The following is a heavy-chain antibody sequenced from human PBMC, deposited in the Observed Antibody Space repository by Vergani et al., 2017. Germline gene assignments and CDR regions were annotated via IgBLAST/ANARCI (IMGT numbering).Heavy chain of an antibody. J-gene: IGHJ4*02. D-gene: IGHD2-15*01. Sequence: QVKLQESGPGLLKPSQTLSLTCTVSGESIRSGSHYWSWIRQPAGKGPEWIGHIHTGGSTDLHPPFQSRVSISVDTSKSQFSLKLNSVTVADPAVYYCARSRPYCTSGSCPAIWGQGTLVTVSS. CDR3: ARSRPYCTSGSCPAI. V-gene: IGHV4-61*02. CDR1: GESIRSGSHY. CDR2: IHTGGST.